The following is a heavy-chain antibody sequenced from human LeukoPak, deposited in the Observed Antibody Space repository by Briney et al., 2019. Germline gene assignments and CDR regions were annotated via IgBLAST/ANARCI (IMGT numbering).Heavy chain of an antibody. V-gene: IGHV4-38-2*01. D-gene: IGHD3-3*01. Sequence: SETLSLTCAVSGYSISSGYYWGWIRQPPGKGLEWIGSIYHSGSTNYNPSLKSRVTISVDTSKNQFSLKLSSVTAADTAVYYCARVRFFPYYFDYWGQGTLVTVSS. J-gene: IGHJ4*02. CDR2: IYHSGST. CDR3: ARVRFFPYYFDY. CDR1: GYSISSGYY.